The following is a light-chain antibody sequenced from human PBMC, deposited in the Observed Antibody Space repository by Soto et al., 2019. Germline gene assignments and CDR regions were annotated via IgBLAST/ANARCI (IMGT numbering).Light chain of an antibody. CDR2: DVT. CDR3: TSYTITSPVV. CDR1: NSDVGAYNY. Sequence: QSVLTQPRSVSGSPGQSVTISCVGTNSDVGAYNYVSWYHQHPGKAPQLILYDVTQRPSGVPDRFSGSKSGNTASLTISGLQAADEGDFYCTSYTITSPVVFGGGTKLTVL. V-gene: IGLV2-11*01. J-gene: IGLJ2*01.